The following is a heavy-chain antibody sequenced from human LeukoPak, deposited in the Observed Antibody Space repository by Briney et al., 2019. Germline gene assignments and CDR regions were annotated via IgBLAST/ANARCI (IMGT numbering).Heavy chain of an antibody. CDR3: ARYRGIQLWLPIDY. CDR2: ISAYNGNT. J-gene: IGHJ4*02. V-gene: IGHV1-18*01. D-gene: IGHD5-18*01. Sequence: ASVKVSCKASGYTFTNYGISWVRQAPGQGLEWMGWISAYNGNTNYAQKLQGRVTMTTDTSTSTAYMELRSLRSDDTAVYYCARYRGIQLWLPIDYWGQGTLVTVSS. CDR1: GYTFTNYG.